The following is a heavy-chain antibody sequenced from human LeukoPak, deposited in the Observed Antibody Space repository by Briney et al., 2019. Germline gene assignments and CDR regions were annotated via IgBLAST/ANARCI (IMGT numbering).Heavy chain of an antibody. CDR3: RGISATGFDF. CDR2: TSYDGTND. D-gene: IGHD6-13*01. Sequence: GGSLRLSCAASGFTFSTHTMHWVRQAPGKGLDWVAFTSYDGTNDYYADSVKGRFTISRDNSKSTLYLQMNSLRAEDTAVYYCRGISATGFDFWGQGTLVTVSS. V-gene: IGHV3-30*04. J-gene: IGHJ4*02. CDR1: GFTFSTHT.